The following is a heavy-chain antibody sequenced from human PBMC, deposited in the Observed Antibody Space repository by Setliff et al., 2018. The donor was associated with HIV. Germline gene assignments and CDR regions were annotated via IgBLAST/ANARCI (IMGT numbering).Heavy chain of an antibody. J-gene: IGHJ6*02. V-gene: IGHV1-2*04. D-gene: IGHD3-3*01. CDR1: GYTFTGYY. Sequence: ASVKVSCKASGYTFTGYYIHWVRQAPGQGLEWMGWINPNTGGTDYAQKFQGWVTMTRETSISTAYMELRRLKSDDAAVYYCARGRTNSSYYNFWSAYSSTMDVWGHGTTVTISS. CDR2: INPNTGGT. CDR3: ARGRTNSSYYNFWSAYSSTMDV.